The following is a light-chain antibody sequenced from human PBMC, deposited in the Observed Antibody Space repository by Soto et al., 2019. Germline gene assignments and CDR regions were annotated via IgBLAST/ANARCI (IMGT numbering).Light chain of an antibody. V-gene: IGKV3D-15*01. CDR1: QSVSSTY. Sequence: EIVMTQYPATLSVSPGERATLSCRASQSVSSTYLAWYQQKPGQAPRLLIYGASSRATGIPDRFSGSGSGTEFTLTISSLQPGDFATYYCQHYNTYPWTFGQGTKVDIK. J-gene: IGKJ1*01. CDR3: QHYNTYPWT. CDR2: GAS.